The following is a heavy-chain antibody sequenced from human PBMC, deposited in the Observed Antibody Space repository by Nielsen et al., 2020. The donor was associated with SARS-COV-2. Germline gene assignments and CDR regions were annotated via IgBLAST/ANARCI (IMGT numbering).Heavy chain of an antibody. Sequence: SETLSLTCAVYGGSFSGYYWSWIRQPPGKGLEWIGEINHSGSTNYNPSLKSRVTISVDTSKNQFSLKPSSVTAADTAVYYCARGYTLTPLDYWGQGTLVTVSS. CDR3: ARGYTLTPLDY. D-gene: IGHD4-23*01. J-gene: IGHJ4*02. CDR2: INHSGST. V-gene: IGHV4-34*01. CDR1: GGSFSGYY.